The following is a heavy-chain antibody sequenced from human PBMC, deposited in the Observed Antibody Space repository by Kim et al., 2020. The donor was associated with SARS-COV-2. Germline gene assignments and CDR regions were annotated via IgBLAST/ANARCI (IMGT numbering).Heavy chain of an antibody. Sequence: YVDSVKVRFTMSRDNAKNSLYLQMSSLRTDDTAIYYCAALDSVQVPGGIWGQGTLVTVSS. D-gene: IGHD3-10*01. J-gene: IGHJ4*02. CDR3: AALDSVQVPGGI. V-gene: IGHV3-7*01.